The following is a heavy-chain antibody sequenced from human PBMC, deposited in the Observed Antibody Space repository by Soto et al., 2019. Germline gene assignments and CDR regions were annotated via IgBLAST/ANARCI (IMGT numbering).Heavy chain of an antibody. CDR3: ARGLIVWFGELSRRGGYYYYMDV. Sequence: QVQLQQWGAGLLKPSETLSLTCAVYGGSFSGYQWSWIRQTPGKGLEWIGEINDSGNINYNPSLKSRVTILVDTAKKQISLKLSSVTGADTAVYYCARGLIVWFGELSRRGGYYYYMDVWGKGTTVTVS. CDR1: GGSFSGYQ. J-gene: IGHJ6*03. D-gene: IGHD3-10*01. CDR2: INDSGNI. V-gene: IGHV4-34*01.